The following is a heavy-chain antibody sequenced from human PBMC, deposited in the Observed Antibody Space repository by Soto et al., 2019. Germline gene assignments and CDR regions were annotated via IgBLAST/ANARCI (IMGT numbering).Heavy chain of an antibody. D-gene: IGHD6-13*01. J-gene: IGHJ5*02. CDR2: INAGNGNT. CDR1: GYTFTSYA. Sequence: QVQLVQSGAEVKKPGASVKVSCKASGYTFTSYAMHWVRQAPGQRLEWMGWINAGNGNTKYSQKFQGRVIITRDTSASTAYMELSSLRSEDTAVYYCASGIAAAGTIREFDPWGQGTLVTVSS. V-gene: IGHV1-3*01. CDR3: ASGIAAAGTIREFDP.